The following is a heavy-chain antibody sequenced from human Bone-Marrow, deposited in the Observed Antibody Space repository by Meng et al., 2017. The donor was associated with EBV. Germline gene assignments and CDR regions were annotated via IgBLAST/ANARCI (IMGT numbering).Heavy chain of an antibody. CDR2: IDVGNANT. D-gene: IGHD3-22*01. V-gene: IGHV1-3*01. Sequence: QGQLVRSVAEVKKPGASVKVSCKAAGYTFRSYAIHWVRQAPGQSLEWMGWIDVGNANTKYSQKFQDRVTITRETFASTVYMELSRLTSEDTAVYYCARRYYDVTGYYYFDFWGQGTLVTVSS. CDR1: GYTFRSYA. J-gene: IGHJ4*02. CDR3: ARRYYDVTGYYYFDF.